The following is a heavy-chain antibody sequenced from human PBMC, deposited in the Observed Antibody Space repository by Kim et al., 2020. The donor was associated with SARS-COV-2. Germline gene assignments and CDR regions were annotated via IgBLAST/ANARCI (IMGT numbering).Heavy chain of an antibody. CDR1: GFTFSSYG. Sequence: GGSLRLSCAASGFTFSSYGMHWVRQAPGKGLEWVAVISYDGSNKYYADSVKGRFTISRDNSKNTLYLQMNTLRPEDTAVYYCAKDRVTMVRGVYAFDIWGQGTMVTVSS. CDR3: AKDRVTMVRGVYAFDI. V-gene: IGHV3-30*18. CDR2: ISYDGSNK. D-gene: IGHD3-10*01. J-gene: IGHJ3*02.